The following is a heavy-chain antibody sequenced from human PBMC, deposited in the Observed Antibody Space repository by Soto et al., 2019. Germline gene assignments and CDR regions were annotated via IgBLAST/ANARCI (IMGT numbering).Heavy chain of an antibody. CDR2: ISSSSAYI. V-gene: IGHV3-21*01. J-gene: IGHJ4*02. CDR3: ARESSSGYFSDF. CDR1: GFTFSDYT. Sequence: EVHLVESGGGLVKPGGSLRLSCAASGFTFSDYTMNWVSQAPGKGLEWVSCISSSSAYISYADSLKGRFTISRDNAKNSLYLQMNSLRADDTAVYYCARESSSGYFSDFWGQGTLVTVSS. D-gene: IGHD3-22*01.